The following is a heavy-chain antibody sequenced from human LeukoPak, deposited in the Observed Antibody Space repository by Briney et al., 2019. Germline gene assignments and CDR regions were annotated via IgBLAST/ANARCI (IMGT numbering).Heavy chain of an antibody. D-gene: IGHD6-13*01. Sequence: PGGSLRLSCAASGFTFSSYSMNWVHQAPGKGLEWVSYITSSGTTMYYADSVKGRFTISRDNAKNSLYLQMNSLSDEDTAVYYCARDLAAPSPWGQGTLVTVSS. CDR3: ARDLAAPSP. CDR2: ITSSGTTM. V-gene: IGHV3-48*02. CDR1: GFTFSSYS. J-gene: IGHJ5*02.